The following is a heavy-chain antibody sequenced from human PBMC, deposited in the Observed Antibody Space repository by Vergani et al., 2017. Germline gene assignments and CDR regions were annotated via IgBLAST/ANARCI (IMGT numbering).Heavy chain of an antibody. CDR1: GFTLSNYD. V-gene: IGHV3-30*02. Sequence: VQLLESGGGVVQRGGSLRLSCATSGFTLSNYDMQWIRQGPGKGLEFVAFIQFDGSNQYYADSVKGRFTLSGDFSKNTLYLQMNSLRTDDTATYYCAKHFRGWGIDYWGQGTQVIVSS. CDR3: AKHFRGWGIDY. D-gene: IGHD3-16*01. CDR2: IQFDGSNQ. J-gene: IGHJ4*02.